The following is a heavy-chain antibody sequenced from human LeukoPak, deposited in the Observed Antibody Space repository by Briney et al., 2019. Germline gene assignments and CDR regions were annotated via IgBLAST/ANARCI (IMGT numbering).Heavy chain of an antibody. CDR1: GFSFSSYS. CDR2: ISSTSSYI. D-gene: IGHD2-21*02. V-gene: IGHV3-21*01. J-gene: IGHJ4*02. CDR3: IVTHPQHYYFDY. Sequence: GGSLRLSCAASGFSFSSYSMNWVRQAPGKGLEWVSSISSTSSYIYYADSVKGRFTISRDNAKNSLYLQMNSLRAEDTAVYRCIVTHPQHYYFDYWGQGTLVTVSS.